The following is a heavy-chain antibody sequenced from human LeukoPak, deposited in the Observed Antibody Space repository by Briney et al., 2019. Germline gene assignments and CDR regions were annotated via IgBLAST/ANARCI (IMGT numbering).Heavy chain of an antibody. D-gene: IGHD3-10*01. CDR2: INPSGGST. Sequence: ASVKVSCKASGYTFTSYYMHWVRQAPGQGLEWMGIINPSGGSTSYAQKFQGRVTMTRDTSISTAYMELSRLRSDDTAVYYCARARGSGSYYGTDYWGQGTLVTVSS. J-gene: IGHJ4*02. CDR3: ARARGSGSYYGTDY. V-gene: IGHV1-46*01. CDR1: GYTFTSYY.